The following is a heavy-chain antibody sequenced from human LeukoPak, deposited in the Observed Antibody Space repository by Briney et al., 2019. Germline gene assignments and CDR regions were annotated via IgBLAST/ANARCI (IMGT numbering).Heavy chain of an antibody. CDR2: IYTSGST. CDR3: ARATYYDLFFDY. CDR1: GGSISSGSYY. Sequence: SSQTLSLTCTVSGGSISSGSYYWSWIRQPAGKGLEWIGRIYTSGSTNYNPSLKSRVTISVDTSKNQFSPKLSSVTAADTAVYYCARATYYDLFFDYWGQGTLVTVSS. V-gene: IGHV4-61*02. D-gene: IGHD3-3*01. J-gene: IGHJ4*02.